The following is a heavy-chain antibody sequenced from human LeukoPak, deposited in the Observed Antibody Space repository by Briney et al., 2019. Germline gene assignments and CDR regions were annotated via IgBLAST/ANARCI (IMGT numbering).Heavy chain of an antibody. CDR3: GRGPGYRSDY. CDR2: INQDGSEK. D-gene: IGHD5-12*01. CDR1: GLSFNTYW. Sequence: GGSLRLSSAASGLSFNTYWMTWVRQAPGKGLEWVANINQDGSEKNYVGSVKGRFTISSDSAKQSLYLQMNSLRAEDTAVYYCGRGPGYRSDYWGQGTLVTVSS. V-gene: IGHV3-7*05. J-gene: IGHJ4*02.